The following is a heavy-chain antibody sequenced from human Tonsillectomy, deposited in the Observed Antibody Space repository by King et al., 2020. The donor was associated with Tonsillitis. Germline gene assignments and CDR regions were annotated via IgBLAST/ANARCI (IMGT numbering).Heavy chain of an antibody. CDR1: GYSFTSYW. V-gene: IGHV5-51*01. J-gene: IGHJ4*01. CDR3: ARHPLSYGSGSYYPDY. CDR2: IHPGDSDT. D-gene: IGHD3-10*01. Sequence: EVQLVESGAEVKKPGESLKISCKGSGYSFTSYWIGWVRQMPGKGLEWMGIIHPGDSDTRYSPSFQGQVTISADKSISTAYLQWYSLKASDTAMYYCARHPLSYGSGSYYPDYWGHGTLVTVSS.